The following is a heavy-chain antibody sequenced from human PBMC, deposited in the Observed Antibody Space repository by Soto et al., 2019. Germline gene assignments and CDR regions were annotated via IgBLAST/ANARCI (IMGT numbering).Heavy chain of an antibody. V-gene: IGHV3-74*01. D-gene: IGHD2-21*02. CDR3: ARDDCTMPYGS. J-gene: IGHJ5*02. Sequence: GGSLRLSCAASGFTFSTFWMHWFRQGPGKGLVWVSRINNDGSNTIYADSVKGRFTISRDNAKNTLYLQMNSLSAGDTAVYYCARDDCTMPYGSWGQGTLVTVSS. CDR2: INNDGSNT. CDR1: GFTFSTFW.